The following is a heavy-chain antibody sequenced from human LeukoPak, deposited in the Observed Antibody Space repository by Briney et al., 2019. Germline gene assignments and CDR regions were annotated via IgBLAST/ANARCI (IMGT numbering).Heavy chain of an antibody. CDR2: IYYSGNT. J-gene: IGHJ4*02. D-gene: IGHD5-12*01. CDR1: GGSISGYY. V-gene: IGHV4-59*08. Sequence: NPSETLSLTCSVPGGSISGYYWSWLRQPPGKGLEWIANIYYSGNTDYNPSLKSRVTISVDTSKNQFSLKLSSVTAADTAVYYCARRQVATSNFDSWGQGTLVTVSS. CDR3: ARRQVATSNFDS.